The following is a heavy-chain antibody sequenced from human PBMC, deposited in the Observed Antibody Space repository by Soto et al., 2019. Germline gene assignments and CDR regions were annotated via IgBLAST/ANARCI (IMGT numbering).Heavy chain of an antibody. V-gene: IGHV4-39*01. D-gene: IGHD6-19*01. J-gene: IGHJ5*02. CDR2: IYYSGST. Sequence: TCVVFGGLDSSSRCYMDRKSKPPGKGLEWIGSIYYSGSTYYNPSLKSRVTISVDTSKNQFSLKLSSVTAADTAVYYCARHLVAVAGTASWFDPWGQGTLVTVSS. CDR3: ARHLVAVAGTASWFDP. CDR1: GGLDSSSRCY.